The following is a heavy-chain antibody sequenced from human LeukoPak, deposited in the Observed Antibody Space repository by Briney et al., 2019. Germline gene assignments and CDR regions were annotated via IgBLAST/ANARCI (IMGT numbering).Heavy chain of an antibody. V-gene: IGHV1-2*02. CDR3: ARVDTSTWDSFDS. CDR2: INPNSGGT. J-gene: IGHJ4*02. Sequence: ASLKVSCKASAYTFTGYFLHWVRQAPGQGLEWMGWINPNSGGTNYAQKFQGRVTMTRDTSISTAYMELSSLRSDDTAVYYCARVDTSTWDSFDSWGQGTLITVSS. CDR1: AYTFTGYF. D-gene: IGHD6-13*01.